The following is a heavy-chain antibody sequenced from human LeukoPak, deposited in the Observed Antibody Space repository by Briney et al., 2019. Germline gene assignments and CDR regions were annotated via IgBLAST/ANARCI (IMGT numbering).Heavy chain of an antibody. CDR3: ARVQRGIAVGRLQFDP. CDR1: GYTFTGYY. CDR2: INPNSGGT. Sequence: GASVKVSCKASGYTFTGYYMHWVRQAPGQGLEWMGWINPNSGGTNYAQKFQGRVTMTRDTSISTAYMELSRLRSDDTAVYYCARVQRGIAVGRLQFDPWGQGTLVTVSS. V-gene: IGHV1-2*02. J-gene: IGHJ5*02. D-gene: IGHD6-19*01.